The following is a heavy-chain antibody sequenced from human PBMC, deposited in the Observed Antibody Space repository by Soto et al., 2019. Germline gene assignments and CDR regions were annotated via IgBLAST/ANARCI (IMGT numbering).Heavy chain of an antibody. CDR3: ARVDPLFHDYGDYAFDY. CDR2: INPNSGGT. CDR1: GYTFTSYD. Sequence: ASVKVSCKASGYTFTSYDINWVRQAPGQGLEWMGWINPNSGGTNYAQKFQGWVTMTRDTSISTAYMELSSLRSDDTAVYYCARVDPLFHDYGDYAFDYWGQGTVVTVSS. J-gene: IGHJ4*02. V-gene: IGHV1-2*04. D-gene: IGHD4-17*01.